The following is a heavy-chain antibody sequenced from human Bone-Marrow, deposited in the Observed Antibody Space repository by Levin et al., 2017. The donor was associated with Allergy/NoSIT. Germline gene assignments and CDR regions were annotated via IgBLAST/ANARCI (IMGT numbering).Heavy chain of an antibody. J-gene: IGHJ4*02. CDR3: TTVRRITIFGVVIIPSNYFDY. CDR1: GFPFTSAW. Sequence: MTGGSLRLSCAASGFPFTSAWMSWVRQAPGKGLEWVGRIKSKTDGETRDYAAPVKGRFTISRDDSKNTLYLQMNSLKTEDTAVYYCTTVRRITIFGVVIIPSNYFDYWGQGTLVTVSA. D-gene: IGHD3-3*01. CDR2: IKSKTDGETR. V-gene: IGHV3-15*01.